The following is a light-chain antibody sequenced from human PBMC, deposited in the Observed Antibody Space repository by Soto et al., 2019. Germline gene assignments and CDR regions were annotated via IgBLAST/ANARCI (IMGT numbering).Light chain of an antibody. J-gene: IGKJ1*01. Sequence: DIQMTQSPSSLSASVGDRVTIACRASQNIFTYLSWYQQKQGKAPKLLIYAASSLQSGVPSRFSGTGSGTNFTLTISSLQPEDFATYSCQQTLSIPWTFGQGTKVGVK. CDR1: QNIFTY. CDR3: QQTLSIPWT. CDR2: AAS. V-gene: IGKV1-39*01.